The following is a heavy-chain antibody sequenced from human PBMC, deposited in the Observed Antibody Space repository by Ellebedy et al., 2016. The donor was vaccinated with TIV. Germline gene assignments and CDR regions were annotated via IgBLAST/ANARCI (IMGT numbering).Heavy chain of an antibody. CDR1: GVSVSSSGMR. J-gene: IGHJ3*02. V-gene: IGHV2-70*04. D-gene: IGHD2-15*01. CDR2: IDLDDDI. CDR3: ARTGYDAFDM. Sequence: SGPTLVKPTQTLTLTCTFSGVSVSSSGMRVNWIRQPPGKALEWLARIDLDDDIFYSASLKTRLSISKDTPKNQVVLTMTSMDPTDTTTYYCARTGYDAFDMWGQGTTVIVSS.